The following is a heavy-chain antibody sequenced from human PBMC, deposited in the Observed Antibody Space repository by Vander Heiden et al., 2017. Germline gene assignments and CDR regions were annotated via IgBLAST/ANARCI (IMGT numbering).Heavy chain of an antibody. J-gene: IGHJ4*01. CDR3: ARGGGVGGRGGRRALKQYFDY. Sequence: QVQLQQWGAGLLKPSETLSLTCAVYGGSFSGYYWSWIRQPPGKGLEWIGEINHSGSTNYNPSLKSRATISVDTSKNQFSLKLSAVTAADLTVHQRARGGGVGGRGGRRALKQYFDYW. V-gene: IGHV4-34*01. CDR2: INHSGST. CDR1: GGSFSGYY. D-gene: IGHD2-15*01.